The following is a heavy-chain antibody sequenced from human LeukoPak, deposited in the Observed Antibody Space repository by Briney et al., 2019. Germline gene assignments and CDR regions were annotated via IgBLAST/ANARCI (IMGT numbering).Heavy chain of an antibody. D-gene: IGHD6-19*01. J-gene: IGHJ4*02. CDR1: GFPFSSYS. Sequence: GGSLRLSCAASGFPFSSYSMNWVRQAPGKGLEWVSYISTSRSSIYYADSVKGRFIISRDNARNSLFLQMNSLRAEDTAVYYCAKDLGAVAGGDDVNWGQGTLVTVSS. CDR3: AKDLGAVAGGDDVN. V-gene: IGHV3-48*04. CDR2: ISTSRSSI.